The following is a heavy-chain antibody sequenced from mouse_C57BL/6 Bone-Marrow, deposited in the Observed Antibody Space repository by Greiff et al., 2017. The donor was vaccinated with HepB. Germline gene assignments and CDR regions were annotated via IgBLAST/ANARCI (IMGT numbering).Heavy chain of an antibody. J-gene: IGHJ2*01. CDR2: ISYDGSN. Sequence: EVQRVESGPGLVKPSQSLSLTCSVTGYSITSGYYWNWIRQFPGNKLEWMGYISYDGSNNYNPSLKNRISITRDTSKNQFFLKLNSVTTEDTATYYCARDLDNSFDYWGQGTTLTVSS. V-gene: IGHV3-6*01. CDR3: ARDLDNSFDY. CDR1: GYSITSGYY.